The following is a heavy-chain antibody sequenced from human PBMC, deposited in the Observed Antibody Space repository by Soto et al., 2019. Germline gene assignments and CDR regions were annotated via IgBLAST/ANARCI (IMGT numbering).Heavy chain of an antibody. CDR1: GGSISSYY. V-gene: IGHV4-59*01. D-gene: IGHD6-13*01. Sequence: PSETLSLTCTVSGGSISSYYWSWIRQPPGKGLEWIGYIYYSGSTNYNPSLKSRVTISVDTSKNQFSLKLSSVTAADTAVYYCAREHGVTAAAGRFDPWGQGTLVTVSS. CDR2: IYYSGST. J-gene: IGHJ5*02. CDR3: AREHGVTAAAGRFDP.